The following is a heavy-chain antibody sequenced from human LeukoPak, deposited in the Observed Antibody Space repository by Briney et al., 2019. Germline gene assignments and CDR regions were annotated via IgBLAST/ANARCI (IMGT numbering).Heavy chain of an antibody. CDR3: ARDEHDYYDSSGYFDY. CDR1: GGSFSGYY. V-gene: IGHV4-34*01. Sequence: PSETLSLTCAVYGGSFSGYYWSWIRQPPGKGLEWIGEINHSGSTNYNPSLKSRVTISVDTSKNQFSLKLSSVTAADTAVYYCARDEHDYYDSSGYFDYWGQGTLVTVSS. J-gene: IGHJ4*02. CDR2: INHSGST. D-gene: IGHD3-22*01.